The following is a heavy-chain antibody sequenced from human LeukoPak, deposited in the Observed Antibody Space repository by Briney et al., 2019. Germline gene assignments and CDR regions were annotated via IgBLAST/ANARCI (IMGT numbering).Heavy chain of an antibody. J-gene: IGHJ4*02. Sequence: ASVTVSCKASGYTFTSYYMHWVRQPPGQGLEWMGIINPSGGSTSYARKFQGRVTMTRYTSTSTVYMELSSLRSEDTAVYYCARDAGGGYFDYWGQGTLVTVSS. CDR2: INPSGGST. CDR3: ARDAGGGYFDY. V-gene: IGHV1-46*01. D-gene: IGHD1-26*01. CDR1: GYTFTSYY.